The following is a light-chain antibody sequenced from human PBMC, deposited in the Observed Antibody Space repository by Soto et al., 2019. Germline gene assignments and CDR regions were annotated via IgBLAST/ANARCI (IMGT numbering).Light chain of an antibody. CDR3: CSYTSSSSVI. Sequence: QSALTQPASLSGSPGQSITLSCTGTSSDIGGYNYVSWYQQHPGKAPKLMIRDVSRRPSGVSSRFSGSKSGNTASLSLSGVQADDEADYYCCSYTSSSSVIFGVGTQLTVL. CDR2: DVS. V-gene: IGLV2-14*01. J-gene: IGLJ2*01. CDR1: SSDIGGYNY.